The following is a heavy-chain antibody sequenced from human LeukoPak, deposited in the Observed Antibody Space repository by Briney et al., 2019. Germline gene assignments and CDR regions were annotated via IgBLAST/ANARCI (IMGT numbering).Heavy chain of an antibody. CDR3: ARDGIVVVTAGHYYYGMYV. J-gene: IGHJ6*01. V-gene: IGHV1-18*01. D-gene: IGHD2-21*02. Sequence: ASVKVSCKASGYTFTSYGISWVRHAPRQGLEWMGWISAYNGNTKYAQKIQGRVTMTTDTSTSTAYMELRRLRSDDTAVYYCARDGIVVVTAGHYYYGMYVWGQGGTVIVSS. CDR2: ISAYNGNT. CDR1: GYTFTSYG.